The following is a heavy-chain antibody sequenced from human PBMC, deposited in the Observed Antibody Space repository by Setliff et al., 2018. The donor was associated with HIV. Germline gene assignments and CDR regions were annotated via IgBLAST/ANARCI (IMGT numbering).Heavy chain of an antibody. V-gene: IGHV4-61*02. CDR2: FDSTGSP. Sequence: KPSETLSLTCSVSGDSVSSSPYYWSWIRQPAGKGLEWIGRFDSTGSPDYNPSLKSRVTISIDTSKNHLSLKLSSVTAADTAVYFCAGDYAGSGRPFDYWGQGTLVTVSS. J-gene: IGHJ4*02. CDR1: GDSVSSSPYY. D-gene: IGHD2-15*01. CDR3: AGDYAGSGRPFDY.